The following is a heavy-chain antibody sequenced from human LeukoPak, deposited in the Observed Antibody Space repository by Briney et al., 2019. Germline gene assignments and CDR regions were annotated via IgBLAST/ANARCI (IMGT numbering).Heavy chain of an antibody. CDR2: IYYTGST. V-gene: IGHV4-59*11. CDR1: GGAISTHY. CDR3: ARAQYASGSFFDY. Sequence: SETLSLTCTVSGGAISTHYWSWIRQPPGKGLEWIGYIYYTGSTNYNPSLKSRVTMAIDTSKNQFSLELTFVSAADTAVYYCARAQYASGSFFDYWGQGTLATVSS. D-gene: IGHD3-10*01. J-gene: IGHJ4*02.